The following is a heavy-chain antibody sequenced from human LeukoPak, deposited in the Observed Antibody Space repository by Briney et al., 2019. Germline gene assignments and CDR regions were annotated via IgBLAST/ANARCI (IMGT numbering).Heavy chain of an antibody. J-gene: IGHJ4*02. CDR2: VKQDGSEK. CDR1: GFSFSVYA. D-gene: IGHD2-21*01. Sequence: GGSLRLSCAASGFSFSVYAMSWVRQAPGKGPEWVANVKQDGSEKYYVDSVKGRFTISRDNAKNSLYLQMDSLRADDTAVYYCARDKLHGPTLLDYWGQGTLVTVSS. V-gene: IGHV3-7*01. CDR3: ARDKLHGPTLLDY.